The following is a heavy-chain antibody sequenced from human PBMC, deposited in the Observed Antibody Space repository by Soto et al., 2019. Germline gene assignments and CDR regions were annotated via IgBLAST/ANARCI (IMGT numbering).Heavy chain of an antibody. CDR1: GGSFSGYY. D-gene: IGHD5-18*01. CDR2: INHSGST. J-gene: IGHJ6*04. Sequence: SETLSVTCAVYGGSFSGYYWSWIRQPPGKGLEWIGEINHSGSTNYNPSLKSRATISVDTSKNQSSMKLSSVTAADKAVYYCARGRLQLWLRLREYYGMEVCGKETTVT. CDR3: ARGRLQLWLRLREYYGMEV. V-gene: IGHV4-34*01.